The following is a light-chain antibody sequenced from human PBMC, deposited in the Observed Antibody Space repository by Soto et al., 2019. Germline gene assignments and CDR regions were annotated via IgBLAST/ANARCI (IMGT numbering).Light chain of an antibody. CDR3: QQSYRAVT. CDR2: AAS. CDR1: QNIAKY. J-gene: IGKJ5*01. V-gene: IGKV1-39*01. Sequence: DIQMTQSPSSLSSSVGYVFTITGLAIQNIAKYLTWFQQKPGKAPRLLIYAASHLQTGVPSRFRGTGSATHFTLTISSLQPEDFATYYCQQSYRAVTFGQGTRLEIK.